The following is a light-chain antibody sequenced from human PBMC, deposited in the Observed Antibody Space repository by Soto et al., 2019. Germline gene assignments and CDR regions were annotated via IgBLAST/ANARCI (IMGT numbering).Light chain of an antibody. J-gene: IGLJ1*01. V-gene: IGLV2-8*01. CDR3: SSYAGSNNYV. CDR1: SSDVGAYTY. Sequence: QSALTQPPSASGSPGQSVTISCTGTSSDVGAYTYVSWYQQHLGKAPKLMIYGVTERPSGVPDRFSGSKSGNTASLTVSGLQTEDGAYYYCSSYAGSNNYVFGTGTKVTVL. CDR2: GVT.